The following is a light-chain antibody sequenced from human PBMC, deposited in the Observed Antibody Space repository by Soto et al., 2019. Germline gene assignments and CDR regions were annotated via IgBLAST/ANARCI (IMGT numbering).Light chain of an antibody. V-gene: IGLV2-11*01. CDR1: SSDVGVYNY. CDR3: CSYAGSSLLV. J-gene: IGLJ3*02. CDR2: DVI. Sequence: QSALTQPRSVSGSPGQSVTISCTGTSSDVGVYNYVSWYQQHPGKAPQLVIYDVIKRPSGVPDRFSGSKSGNTASLTISGLQAEDEADYYCCSYAGSSLLVFGRGTKLTVL.